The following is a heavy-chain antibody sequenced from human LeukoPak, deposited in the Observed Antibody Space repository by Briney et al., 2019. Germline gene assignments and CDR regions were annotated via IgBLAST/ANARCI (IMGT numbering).Heavy chain of an antibody. CDR3: AREWEPITMVRGVINAFDY. D-gene: IGHD3-10*01. V-gene: IGHV1-69*06. CDR1: GGTFSSYA. Sequence: SVKVSCKASGGTFSSYAISWVRQAPGQGLEWMGGIIPIFGTANYAQKFQGRVTITADKSTSTAYMELSSLRSEDTSVYYCAREWEPITMVRGVINAFDYWGQGTLVTVSS. J-gene: IGHJ4*02. CDR2: IIPIFGTA.